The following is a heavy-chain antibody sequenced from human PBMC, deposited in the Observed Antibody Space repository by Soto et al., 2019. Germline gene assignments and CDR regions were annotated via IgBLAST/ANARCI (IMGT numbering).Heavy chain of an antibody. V-gene: IGHV3-73*02. CDR1: GFSFSGSA. Sequence: EVQLVESVGGLVQPGGSLKLSRVASGFSFSGSAMHWVRQAPGKGLEWVGRIRSKVNSYATEYAASVKGRFTMSRDESRNTAFLQKNSLKIEDTAVYYCIRFSSVSDWCFDLWGRGTTVTVS. J-gene: IGHJ2*01. D-gene: IGHD6-19*01. CDR2: IRSKVNSYAT. CDR3: IRFSSVSDWCFDL.